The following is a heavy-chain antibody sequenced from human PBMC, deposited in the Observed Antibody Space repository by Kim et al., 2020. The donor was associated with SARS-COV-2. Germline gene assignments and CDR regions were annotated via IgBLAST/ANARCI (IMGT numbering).Heavy chain of an antibody. D-gene: IGHD2-21*02. V-gene: IGHV3-48*03. CDR2: ISTSGTTI. CDR3: ARDNGKVTADY. J-gene: IGHJ4*02. CDR1: GFTFNTYR. Sequence: GGSLRLSCTASGFTFNTYRMNWVRQAPGKGLEWVSYISTSGTTIYYADSVKGRFTISRDNAKNSLYLQMNSLRAEDTAVYYCARDNGKVTADYWGQGTL.